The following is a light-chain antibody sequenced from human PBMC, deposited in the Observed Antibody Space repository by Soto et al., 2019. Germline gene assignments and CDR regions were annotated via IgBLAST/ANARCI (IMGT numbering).Light chain of an antibody. CDR2: DVT. J-gene: IGLJ1*01. CDR1: SSDVGGYNY. CDR3: CSYAGSYTDV. Sequence: QSALTQPRSVSGSPGQSVTISCTGTSSDVGGYNYVSWYQHHPGKAPKLMIYDVTKRPSGVRDRFSASKSGNTASLTISGLQAEDEADYYCCSYAGSYTDVLGTGTKLTVL. V-gene: IGLV2-11*01.